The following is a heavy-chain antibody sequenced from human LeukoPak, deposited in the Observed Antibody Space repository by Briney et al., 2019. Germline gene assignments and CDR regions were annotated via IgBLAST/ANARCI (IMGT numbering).Heavy chain of an antibody. V-gene: IGHV4-34*01. CDR1: GGSFSGYY. J-gene: IGHJ4*02. CDR2: INHSGST. Sequence: SETLSLTCAVYGGSFSGYYWSWIRQPPGKGLEWIGEINHSGSTNYNPSLKSRVTISVDTSKNQFSLKLSSVTAADTAVYCCARDYRVYDFWSGFDYWGQGTLVTVSS. CDR3: ARDYRVYDFWSGFDY. D-gene: IGHD3-3*01.